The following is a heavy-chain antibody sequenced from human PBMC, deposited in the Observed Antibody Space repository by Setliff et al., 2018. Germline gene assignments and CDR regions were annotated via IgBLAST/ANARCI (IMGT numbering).Heavy chain of an antibody. J-gene: IGHJ4*02. Sequence: SETLSLTCTVSGYSISSGYIWGWIRQPPGKGLEWVGNIGHTGSINYNPSLKSRLTISRDTSKNQVSVKLNSVTATDTAVYYCARDLGHGGDSDYWGQGILVTVSS. D-gene: IGHD2-21*02. CDR1: GYSISSGYI. V-gene: IGHV4-38-2*02. CDR2: IGHTGSI. CDR3: ARDLGHGGDSDY.